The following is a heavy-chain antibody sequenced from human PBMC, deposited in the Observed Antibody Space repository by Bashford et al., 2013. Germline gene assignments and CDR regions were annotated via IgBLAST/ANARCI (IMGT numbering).Heavy chain of an antibody. J-gene: IGHJ3*02. CDR2: IYYSGST. Sequence: WTWIRQPPRKGLEWIGYIYYSGSTNYNPSLKSRVTISVDTSKNQFSLKLSSVTAADTAVYYCASMLQGYDAFDIWGQGTMVTVSS. CDR3: ASMLQGYDAFDI. D-gene: IGHD3-16*01. V-gene: IGHV4-59*01.